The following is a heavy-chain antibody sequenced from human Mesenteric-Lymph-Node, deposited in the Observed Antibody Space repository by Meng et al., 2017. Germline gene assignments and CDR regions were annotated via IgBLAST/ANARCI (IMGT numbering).Heavy chain of an antibody. CDR3: AKTEDYYYGSGSYPPHFDY. V-gene: IGHV3-30*01. CDR2: VAFDGSKK. D-gene: IGHD3-10*01. Sequence: GESLKISCAASGFTFSSYAMHWVRQAPGKAPEWVAVVAFDGSKKEYGESVKGRFTISRDDSKNTVYLAMNSLRHEDTAVYYCAKTEDYYYGSGSYPPHFDYWGQGTLVTVSS. CDR1: GFTFSSYA. J-gene: IGHJ4*02.